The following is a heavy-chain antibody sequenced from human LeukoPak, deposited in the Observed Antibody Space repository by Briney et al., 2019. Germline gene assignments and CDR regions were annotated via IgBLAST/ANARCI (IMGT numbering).Heavy chain of an antibody. CDR2: IYHSGST. Sequence: SETLSLTCAVSCGSISSGGYSWSWIRQPPGKGLEWIGYIYHSGSTYYNPSLKSRVTISVDRSKNQFSLKLSSVTAADTAVYYCARGMNYDSSGYYTPEYYFDYWGQGTLVTVSS. V-gene: IGHV4-30-2*01. CDR3: ARGMNYDSSGYYTPEYYFDY. J-gene: IGHJ4*02. CDR1: CGSISSGGYS. D-gene: IGHD3-22*01.